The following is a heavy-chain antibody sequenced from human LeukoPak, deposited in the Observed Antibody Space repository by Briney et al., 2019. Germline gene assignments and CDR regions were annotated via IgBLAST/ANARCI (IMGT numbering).Heavy chain of an antibody. Sequence: ASVKVSCKASGYTFTGYFMHWVRQAPGHGLEWMGWINPNSGGTNYAQNFQGRVTMTRDTSTTTVYMELSSLRSEDTAVYYCARLYGRYSGTYQDYWGQGTLVTVSS. V-gene: IGHV1-2*02. CDR3: ARLYGRYSGTYQDY. D-gene: IGHD1-26*01. CDR1: GYTFTGYF. CDR2: INPNSGGT. J-gene: IGHJ4*02.